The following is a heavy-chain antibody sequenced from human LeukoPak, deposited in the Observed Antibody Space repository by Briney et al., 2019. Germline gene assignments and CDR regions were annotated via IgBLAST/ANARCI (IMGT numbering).Heavy chain of an antibody. CDR1: GFTFDDYA. CDR2: ISWNSGSI. CDR3: ARVGYCSGGSCYVGFDY. J-gene: IGHJ4*02. Sequence: GGSLRLSCAASGFTFDDYAMHWVRQAPGKGLEWVSGISWNSGSIGYADSGKGRFTISRDNAKDSLYLQMNSLRAEDTAVYYCARVGYCSGGSCYVGFDYWGQGILVTVSS. V-gene: IGHV3-9*01. D-gene: IGHD2-15*01.